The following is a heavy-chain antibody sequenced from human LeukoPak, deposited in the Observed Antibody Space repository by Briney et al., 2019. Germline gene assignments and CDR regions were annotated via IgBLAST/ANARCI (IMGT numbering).Heavy chain of an antibody. D-gene: IGHD3-22*01. CDR1: GYSFTSYW. CDR3: ARHAFDSSGYYQKYFQH. Sequence: PGESLKISCKGSGYSFTSYWIGWVRQMPGKGLEWMEIINPGDSDTRYSPSFQGQVTISADKSISTAYLQWSSLKASDTAMYYCARHAFDSSGYYQKYFQHWGQGTLVTVSS. CDR2: INPGDSDT. J-gene: IGHJ1*01. V-gene: IGHV5-51*01.